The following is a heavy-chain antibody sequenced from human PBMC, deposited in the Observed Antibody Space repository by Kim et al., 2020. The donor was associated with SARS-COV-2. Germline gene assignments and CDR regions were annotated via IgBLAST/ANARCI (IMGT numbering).Heavy chain of an antibody. J-gene: IGHJ2*01. Sequence: GSTNYNPSLKSQVTISVDTSKNQFSLKLSFVTAADTAVYYCARGGWYFDLWGRGTLVTVSS. CDR3: ARGGWYFDL. CDR2: GST. V-gene: IGHV4-59*09.